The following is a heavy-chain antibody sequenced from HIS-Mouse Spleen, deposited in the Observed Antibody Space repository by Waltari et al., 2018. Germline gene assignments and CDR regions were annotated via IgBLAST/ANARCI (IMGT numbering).Heavy chain of an antibody. D-gene: IGHD4-17*01. V-gene: IGHV4-34*01. CDR2: INHSGST. Sequence: QVQLQQWGAGLLKPSETLSLTCAVYGGSFSGYYWSWIRQPTGKGLAWIGEINHSGSTNYNPSLKSRVTISVDTSKNQFSLKLSSVTAADTAVYYCARGRSPATVTIGYYFDYWGQGTLVTVSS. CDR3: ARGRSPATVTIGYYFDY. J-gene: IGHJ4*02. CDR1: GGSFSGYY.